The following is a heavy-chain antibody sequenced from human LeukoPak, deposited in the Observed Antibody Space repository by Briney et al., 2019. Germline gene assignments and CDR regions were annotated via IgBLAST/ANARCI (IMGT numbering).Heavy chain of an antibody. CDR3: ARVQPWYNWNDALLGPFDI. V-gene: IGHV1-18*01. D-gene: IGHD1-20*01. Sequence: GASVKVSCKASGGTFSSYAISWVRQAPGQGLEWMGIINPSGGSTNYAQKLQHRVTMTTDTSTSTAYMELRSLRSDDTAVYYCARVQPWYNWNDALLGPFDIWGQGTMVTVSS. CDR1: GGTFSSYA. J-gene: IGHJ3*02. CDR2: INPSGGST.